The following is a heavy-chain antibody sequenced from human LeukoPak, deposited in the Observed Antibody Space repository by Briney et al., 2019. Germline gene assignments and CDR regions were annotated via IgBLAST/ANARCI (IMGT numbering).Heavy chain of an antibody. CDR2: ISGSGGST. CDR1: GFTFSSYA. D-gene: IGHD6-19*01. V-gene: IGHV3-23*01. J-gene: IGHJ4*02. CDR3: AKEGSQRLVRGAHFDY. Sequence: PGGSLRLSCAASGFTFSSYAMSWVRQAPGKGLEWVSAISGSGGSTYYADSVKGRFTISRDNSKNTLYLQMNSLRAEDTAVYYCAKEGSQRLVRGAHFDYWGQGTLVTVSS.